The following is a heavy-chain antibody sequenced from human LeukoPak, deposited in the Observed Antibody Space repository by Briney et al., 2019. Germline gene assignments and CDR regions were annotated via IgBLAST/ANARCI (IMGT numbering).Heavy chain of an antibody. CDR3: ARLGPFYDSSSYGDYNWFDP. V-gene: IGHV1-69*13. Sequence: GASVKVSCKASGGTFSSYAISWVRQAPGQGLEWMAGIIPIFGTANYAQKFQGRVTITADESTSTAYMELSSLRSEDTAVYYCARLGPFYDSSSYGDYNWFDPWGQGTLVTVSS. J-gene: IGHJ5*02. D-gene: IGHD3-22*01. CDR2: IIPIFGTA. CDR1: GGTFSSYA.